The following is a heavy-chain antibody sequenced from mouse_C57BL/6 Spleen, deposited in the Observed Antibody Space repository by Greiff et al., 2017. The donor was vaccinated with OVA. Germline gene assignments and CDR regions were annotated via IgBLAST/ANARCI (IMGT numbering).Heavy chain of an antibody. CDR3: AREGDTMVDY. CDR1: GYTFTDYY. Sequence: VQLQQSGAELVGPGASVKLSCKASGYTFTDYYINWVKQRPGQGLEWIARIYPGSGNTYYNEKFKGKATLTAEKSSSTAYMQLSSLTSEDSAVYYCAREGDTMVDYWGQGTTLTVSS. D-gene: IGHD1-1*02. V-gene: IGHV1-76*01. CDR2: IYPGSGNT. J-gene: IGHJ2*01.